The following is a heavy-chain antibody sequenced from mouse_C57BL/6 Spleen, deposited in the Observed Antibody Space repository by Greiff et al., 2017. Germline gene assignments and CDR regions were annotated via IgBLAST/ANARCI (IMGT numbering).Heavy chain of an antibody. CDR2: IYPESGNT. CDR1: GYTFTDYY. Sequence: VMLVESGAELVRPGASVKLSCKASGYTFTDYYINWVKQRPGKGLEWIARIYPESGNTYYNEKFKGKATLTAEKSSSTAYMQLSSLTSEDSAVYFCARFGDGYLYFDYWGQGTTLTVSS. D-gene: IGHD2-3*01. V-gene: IGHV1-76*01. CDR3: ARFGDGYLYFDY. J-gene: IGHJ2*01.